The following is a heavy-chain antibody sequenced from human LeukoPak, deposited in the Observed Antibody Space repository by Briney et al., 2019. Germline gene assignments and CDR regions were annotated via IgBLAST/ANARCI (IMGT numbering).Heavy chain of an antibody. J-gene: IGHJ4*02. Sequence: GGSLRLTCAASGFTFSNYWMSWVRQAPGKGLEWVANIKEDGSEKYYVDSVRGRFTISRDNAKNSLSLQMNSLRAEDTAVYYCVRYTRRYPFDYWGQGTLVTVSS. CDR1: GFTFSNYW. D-gene: IGHD2-2*02. V-gene: IGHV3-7*04. CDR2: IKEDGSEK. CDR3: VRYTRRYPFDY.